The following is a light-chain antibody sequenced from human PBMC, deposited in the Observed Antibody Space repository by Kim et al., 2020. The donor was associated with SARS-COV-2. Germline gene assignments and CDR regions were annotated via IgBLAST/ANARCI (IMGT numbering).Light chain of an antibody. V-gene: IGLV1-47*01. CDR3: AAWDDSLSGVV. CDR2: RNN. J-gene: IGLJ2*01. CDR1: SSNIGSNY. Sequence: VLTQPPSASGTPGQRVTISCSGSSSNIGSNYVYWYQYLPGTAPKLLIYRNNQRPSGVPDRFSGSKSDTSASLAISGLRSEDEADYYCAAWDDSLSGVVFGGGTQLTVL.